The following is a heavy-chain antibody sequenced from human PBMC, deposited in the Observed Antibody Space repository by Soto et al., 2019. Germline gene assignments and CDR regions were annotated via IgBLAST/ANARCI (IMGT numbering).Heavy chain of an antibody. Sequence: ASVKVSCKASGFTFTSSAVQWVRQARGQRLEWIGWIVVLSGNTNYAQKFQERVTITRDMSTSTAYMEMSSLRSEDTAVYYCAADYYDTNGYYYDYWGQGTLVTVSS. J-gene: IGHJ4*02. V-gene: IGHV1-58*01. CDR1: GFTFTSSA. CDR2: IVVLSGNT. D-gene: IGHD3-22*01. CDR3: AADYYDTNGYYYDY.